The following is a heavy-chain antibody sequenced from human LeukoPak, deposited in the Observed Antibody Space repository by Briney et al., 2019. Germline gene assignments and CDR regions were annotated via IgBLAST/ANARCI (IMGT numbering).Heavy chain of an antibody. J-gene: IGHJ3*02. D-gene: IGHD2-2*01. CDR1: GGSFSGYY. V-gene: IGHV4-34*01. CDR3: ARGVVVPAAAGAFDI. Sequence: SETLSLTCAVYGGSFSGYYWSWIRQPPGKGLEWIGEINHSGSTNYNPSLKSRVTISVDTSKNQFSLKLSSVTAADTAVYYCARGVVVPAAAGAFDIWGQGTVVTVSS. CDR2: INHSGST.